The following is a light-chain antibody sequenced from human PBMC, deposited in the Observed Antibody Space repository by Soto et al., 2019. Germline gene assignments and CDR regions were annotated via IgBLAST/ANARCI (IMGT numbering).Light chain of an antibody. V-gene: IGKV1-5*03. J-gene: IGKJ1*01. Sequence: DIQMTQSPSTLSGSVGDRVTITCRASQTISSWLAWYQQKPGKAPKLLIYKASTLKSGVPSRFSGSGSGTEFTLTISSLQPDDFATYYCQQYYDYPWTFGQGTKVDIK. CDR2: KAS. CDR3: QQYYDYPWT. CDR1: QTISSW.